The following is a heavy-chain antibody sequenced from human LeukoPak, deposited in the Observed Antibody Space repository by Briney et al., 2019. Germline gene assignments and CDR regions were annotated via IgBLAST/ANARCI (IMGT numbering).Heavy chain of an antibody. CDR2: ISTSSSYI. V-gene: IGHV3-21*01. D-gene: IGHD5-12*01. Sequence: GGSLRLSCAASGFTFSSYSMNWVRQAPGKGLEWVSSISTSSSYIYYADSVKGRFTISRDNAKNSLYLQMDSLRAEDTAVYYCAREGEYSGYDSGSIDYWGQGTLVTVSS. CDR3: AREGEYSGYDSGSIDY. CDR1: GFTFSSYS. J-gene: IGHJ4*02.